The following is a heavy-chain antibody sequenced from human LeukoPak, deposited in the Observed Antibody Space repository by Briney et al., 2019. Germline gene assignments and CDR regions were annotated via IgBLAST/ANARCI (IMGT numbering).Heavy chain of an antibody. CDR1: GFTFSSYG. V-gene: IGHV3-30*18. D-gene: IGHD6-13*01. CDR2: ISYDGSNK. CDR3: AKDGPPYSSSWYIPLDP. Sequence: PGGSLRLSCAASGFTFSSYGMHWVRQAPGKGLEWVAVISYDGSNKYFADSVKGRFTISRDNSKNTLYLQMNSLRAEDTAVYYCAKDGPPYSSSWYIPLDPWGQGTLVTVSS. J-gene: IGHJ5*02.